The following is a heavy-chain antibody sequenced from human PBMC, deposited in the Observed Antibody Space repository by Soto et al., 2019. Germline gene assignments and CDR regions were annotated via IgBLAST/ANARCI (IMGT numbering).Heavy chain of an antibody. CDR1: GGTFSSYA. Sequence: QVQLVQSGAEVKKPGSSVKVSCKASGGTFSSYAISWARQAPGQGLEWMGGIIPIFGTANYAQKFQGRVTITADESTSTAYMELSSLRSEDTAVYYCAREGPDYGDVHYFDYWGQGTLVTVSS. CDR2: IIPIFGTA. J-gene: IGHJ4*02. CDR3: AREGPDYGDVHYFDY. V-gene: IGHV1-69*01. D-gene: IGHD4-17*01.